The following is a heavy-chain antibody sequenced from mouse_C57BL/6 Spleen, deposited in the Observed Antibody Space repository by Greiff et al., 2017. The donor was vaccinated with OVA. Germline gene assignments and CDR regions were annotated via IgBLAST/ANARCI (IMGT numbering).Heavy chain of an antibody. CDR1: GFSLTSYG. CDR2: IWSGGST. CDR3: ARNGDDYDVYYFDY. D-gene: IGHD2-4*01. J-gene: IGHJ2*01. V-gene: IGHV2-2*01. Sequence: QVQLQQSGPGLVQPSQSLSITCTVSGFSLTSYGVHWVRQSPGKGLEWLGVIWSGGSTDYNAAFISRLSISKDNSKSQVFFKMNSLQADDTSIFYCARNGDDYDVYYFDYWGKGTTLTVSS.